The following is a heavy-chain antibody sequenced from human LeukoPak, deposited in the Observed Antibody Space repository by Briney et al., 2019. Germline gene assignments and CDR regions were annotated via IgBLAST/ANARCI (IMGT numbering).Heavy chain of an antibody. J-gene: IGHJ5*02. D-gene: IGHD3-3*01. CDR1: GYTFSTFD. CDR3: ARGAGRRTSIFGEGVTYLDP. CDR2: MDPQGGKT. Sequence: ASVKVSCKASGYTFSTFDINWVRQASGQGLEWMGWMDPQGGKTRFAQRFQGRVLMTSDTSISTAYMELSSLRSEDTAVYYCARGAGRRTSIFGEGVTYLDPWGQGTLVIVSS. V-gene: IGHV1-8*02.